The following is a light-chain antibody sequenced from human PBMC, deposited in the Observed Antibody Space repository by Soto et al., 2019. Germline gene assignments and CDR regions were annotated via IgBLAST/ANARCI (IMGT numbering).Light chain of an antibody. J-gene: IGKJ2*01. CDR1: QNVSNW. CDR3: QQYSKEST. V-gene: IGKV1-5*03. Sequence: DVEMTQSPSTLPTSIGDRVTINCRASQNVSNWLAWYQQKPGKAPKLLIYKASRLESGVPSRFSASGSRTDFTLTTNSLQSDDFATYFCQQYSKESTFGQGTKLEIK. CDR2: KAS.